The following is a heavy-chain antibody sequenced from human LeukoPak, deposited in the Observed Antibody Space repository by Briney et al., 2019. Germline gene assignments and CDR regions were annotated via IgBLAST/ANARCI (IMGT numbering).Heavy chain of an antibody. D-gene: IGHD6-13*01. J-gene: IGHJ4*02. V-gene: IGHV3-66*02. CDR3: ARDRGFSSSWRLFVY. CDR1: GFTVSSHY. CDR2: IYSGAGT. Sequence: PGGSLRLSCAASGFTVSSHYMSWVRQAPGKGLEWVSVIYSGAGTSYADSVQGRFTISRDNSKNTLYLRLNSLRVEDTAVYYCARDRGFSSSWRLFVYWGQGTLVTVSS.